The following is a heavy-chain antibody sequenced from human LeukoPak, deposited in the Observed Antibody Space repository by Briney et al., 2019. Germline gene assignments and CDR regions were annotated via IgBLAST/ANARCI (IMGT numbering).Heavy chain of an antibody. CDR1: GYTFTGYY. CDR2: INSDNGVT. V-gene: IGHV1-2*02. D-gene: IGHD3-10*01. CDR3: ARDGSRTAFDI. J-gene: IGHJ3*02. Sequence: GASVKVSCKASGYTFTGYYIHWVRQAPGQGLEWMGWINSDNGVTSYAQKFQGRVTMTRDTSISTAYMDLSRLRSDDTAVYYCARDGSRTAFDIWGQGTMVTVSS.